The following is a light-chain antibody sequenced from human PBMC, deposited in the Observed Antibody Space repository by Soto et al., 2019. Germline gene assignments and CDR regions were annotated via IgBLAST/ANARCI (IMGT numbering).Light chain of an antibody. CDR3: AAWDDSLNAVV. CDR2: IND. Sequence: QSVLTQPPSASGTPGQRVTISCSGSSSNIGSYTVNWYQQLPGAAPKLLIYINDQRPSGVPDRFSGSKSGTSASLAISGLQSEDEADYYCAAWDDSLNAVVFGGGTKLTVL. V-gene: IGLV1-44*01. CDR1: SSNIGSYT. J-gene: IGLJ2*01.